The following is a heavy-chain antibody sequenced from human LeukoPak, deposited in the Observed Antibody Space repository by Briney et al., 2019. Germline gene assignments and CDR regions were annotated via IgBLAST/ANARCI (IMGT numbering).Heavy chain of an antibody. D-gene: IGHD1-1*01. CDR2: ISGSGTI. Sequence: GGSLRLSCTASGFTFRFYEMNWVRQAPGKGLEWLSHISGSGTIDYADSVRGRFTISRDNAKNSVYLEMNSLKVEDTAVYYCARDHRYSAANEGGWGQGTLVTVSS. CDR3: ARDHRYSAANEGG. CDR1: GFTFRFYE. V-gene: IGHV3-48*03. J-gene: IGHJ4*02.